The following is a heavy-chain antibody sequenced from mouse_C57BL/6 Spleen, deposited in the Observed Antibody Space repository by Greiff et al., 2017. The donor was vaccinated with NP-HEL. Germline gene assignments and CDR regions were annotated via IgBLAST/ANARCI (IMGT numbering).Heavy chain of an antibody. J-gene: IGHJ2*01. CDR3: ARGVYYDYDGLYFDY. Sequence: QVQLKQSGAELARPGASVKMSCKASGYTFTSYTMHWVKQRPGQGLEWIGYINPSSGYTKYNQKFKDKATLTADKSSSTAYMQLSSLTSEDSAVYYCARGVYYDYDGLYFDYWGQGTTLTVSS. V-gene: IGHV1-4*01. CDR2: INPSSGYT. D-gene: IGHD2-4*01. CDR1: GYTFTSYT.